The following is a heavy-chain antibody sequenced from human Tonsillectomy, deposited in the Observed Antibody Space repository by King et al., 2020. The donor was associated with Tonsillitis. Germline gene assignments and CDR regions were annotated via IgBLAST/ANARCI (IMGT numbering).Heavy chain of an antibody. J-gene: IGHJ3*01. Sequence: VQLVESGAEVKKPESSVKVSCKASGGTFSSFGIHWVRQAPGQGLEWMGGIIPIFGTVHYAQKFQDRVTITADESTSTAYMELNSLTSEDTALYYCSARLSTVVTTNGPFDVWGQGTMVTVSS. V-gene: IGHV1-69*01. CDR1: GGTFSSFG. CDR3: SARLSTVVTTNGPFDV. CDR2: IIPIFGTV. D-gene: IGHD2-8*01.